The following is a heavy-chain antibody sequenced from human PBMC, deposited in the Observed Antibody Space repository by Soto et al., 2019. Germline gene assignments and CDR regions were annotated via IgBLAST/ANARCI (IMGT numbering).Heavy chain of an antibody. CDR3: ARAGIPYRCVHYFDY. D-gene: IGHD6-13*01. CDR2: SYYSGST. CDR1: GGSIRSGDFF. Sequence: QVQLQESGPGLVKPSQTLSLTCTVSGGSIRSGDFFWSWIRQPPGKGLEWIGYSYYSGSTYYTPSLKSRVTISVDTSKNQFTLKLSSVTAADTAVYYCARAGIPYRCVHYFDYWGQGTMVSVS. V-gene: IGHV4-30-4*01. J-gene: IGHJ4*02.